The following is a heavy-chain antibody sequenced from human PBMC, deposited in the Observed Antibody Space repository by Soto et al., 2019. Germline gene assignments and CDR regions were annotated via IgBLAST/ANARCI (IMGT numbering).Heavy chain of an antibody. V-gene: IGHV3-30-3*01. Sequence: QVQLVESGGGVVQPGRSLRLSCAASGFTFSSYAMHWVRQAPGKGLEWVAVISYDGSNKYYADSVKGRFTISRDNSKNTLYLQMNSLRAEDTAVYYCARAWDWAGYYGMDVWGQGTTVTVSS. D-gene: IGHD3-9*01. CDR2: ISYDGSNK. CDR1: GFTFSSYA. CDR3: ARAWDWAGYYGMDV. J-gene: IGHJ6*02.